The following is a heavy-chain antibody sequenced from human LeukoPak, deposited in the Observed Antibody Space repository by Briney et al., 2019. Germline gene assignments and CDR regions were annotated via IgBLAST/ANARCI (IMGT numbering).Heavy chain of an antibody. CDR2: IRNKANSYTT. D-gene: IGHD4-23*01. CDR1: GFTFSDHY. Sequence: PGGSLRLSCAASGFTFSDHYMDLVRQAPGKGLEWVGRIRNKANSYTTDYAASVKGRFTISRDDSKNSLYLQMNSLKTEDTAVYYCARRVFGGNCYYDYWGQGALVTVS. CDR3: ARRVFGGNCYYDY. V-gene: IGHV3-72*01. J-gene: IGHJ4*02.